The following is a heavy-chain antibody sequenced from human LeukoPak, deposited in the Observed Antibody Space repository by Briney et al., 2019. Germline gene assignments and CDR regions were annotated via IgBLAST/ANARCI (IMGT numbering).Heavy chain of an antibody. J-gene: IGHJ4*02. D-gene: IGHD6-6*01. Sequence: GGSLRLSCAASGFTFRNHWMHWVRQTPGKGLVWVSRISSDGSSTTYADSVKGRFTISRDNAKNTLYLQMNNLRAEDTAMYYCARDQRVTGRPDIDYWGQGTLVIGSS. CDR2: ISSDGSST. V-gene: IGHV3-74*03. CDR1: GFTFRNHW. CDR3: ARDQRVTGRPDIDY.